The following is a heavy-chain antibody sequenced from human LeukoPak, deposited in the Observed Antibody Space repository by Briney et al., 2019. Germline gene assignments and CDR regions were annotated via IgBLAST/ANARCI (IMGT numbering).Heavy chain of an antibody. V-gene: IGHV4-30-2*01. J-gene: IGHJ5*02. CDR2: IYHSGSH. D-gene: IGHD2-2*02. CDR3: ARAIPSTGYTGPFDP. Sequence: SETLSFTCTVSGGSISSGGHYWNWIRQPPGKGLEWIGYIYHSGSHNYNPSLRSRVSMSLDRSKNQFSLNLTSVTAADTAVYFCARAIPSTGYTGPFDPWGQGTLITVSP. CDR1: GGSISSGGHY.